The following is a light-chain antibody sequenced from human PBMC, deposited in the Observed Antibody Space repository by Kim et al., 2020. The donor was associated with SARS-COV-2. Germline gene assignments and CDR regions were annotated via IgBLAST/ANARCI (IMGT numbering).Light chain of an antibody. V-gene: IGLV1-51*01. J-gene: IGLJ2*01. CDR2: DNN. CDR1: GTDIGNNY. CDR3: GAWDSSLDALV. Sequence: GQKVTISCSGSGTDIGNNYVSCYQQLPGTDPHLLIYDNNARPSGIPDRFSGSKYGTSATLGITGLQTGDEADYYCGAWDSSLDALVFGGGTQLTVL.